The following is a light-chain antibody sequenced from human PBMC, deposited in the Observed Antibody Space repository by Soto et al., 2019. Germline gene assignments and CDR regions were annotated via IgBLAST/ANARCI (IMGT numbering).Light chain of an antibody. CDR2: RAS. CDR3: QQYSTWPPRYT. J-gene: IGKJ2*01. V-gene: IGKV3-15*01. Sequence: ELVMTQSPATLSVSPGGSATLACRASQSVSRYLAWYQQRSGQPPRLLIYRASTRATGVPARFSGSGSGTEFSLTISSLQSEDFARYYCQQYSTWPPRYTFGQGTKLEI. CDR1: QSVSRY.